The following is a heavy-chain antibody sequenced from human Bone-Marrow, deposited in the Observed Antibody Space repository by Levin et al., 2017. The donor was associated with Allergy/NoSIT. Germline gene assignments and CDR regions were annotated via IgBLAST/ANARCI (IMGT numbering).Heavy chain of an antibody. V-gene: IGHV3-48*02. J-gene: IGHJ4*02. Sequence: PGGSLRLSCAASGFTFSSYSMNWVRQAPGKGLEWVSYISSSSSDIYYEDSVRGRFTISRDNAKNSLFLQMNTLRDEDTAVYYCARGGISSGWYLVDYWGQGTQVTVSS. CDR3: ARGGISSGWYLVDY. CDR1: GFTFSSYS. D-gene: IGHD6-19*01. CDR2: ISSSSSDI.